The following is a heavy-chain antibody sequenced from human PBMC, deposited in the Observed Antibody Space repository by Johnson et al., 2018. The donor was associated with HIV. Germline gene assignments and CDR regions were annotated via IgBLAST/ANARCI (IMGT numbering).Heavy chain of an antibody. Sequence: QVQLVESGGGVVQPGRSLRLSCAASGFTFGSYGMHWVRQAPGKGLEWVAVIWYDGSNKYYADSVQGRFTISRDNSKNTLDLQMNSLRAEDTAVYYCAKTYSGSNRDAFDIWGQGTMVTVSS. J-gene: IGHJ3*02. V-gene: IGHV3-33*06. CDR2: IWYDGSNK. D-gene: IGHD1-26*01. CDR3: AKTYSGSNRDAFDI. CDR1: GFTFGSYG.